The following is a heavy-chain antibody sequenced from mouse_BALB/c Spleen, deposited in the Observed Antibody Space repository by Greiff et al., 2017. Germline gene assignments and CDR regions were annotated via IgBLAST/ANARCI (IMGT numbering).Heavy chain of an antibody. D-gene: IGHD5-5*01. Sequence: EVMLVESGGGLVKPGGSLKLSCAASGFTFSSYAMSWVRQTPEKRLEWVASISSGGSTYYPDSVKGRFTISSDNARNILYLQMSSLRSEDTAMYYCARHYHFDYWGQGTTLTGSS. CDR1: GFTFSSYA. J-gene: IGHJ2*01. CDR3: ARHYHFDY. CDR2: ISSGGST. V-gene: IGHV5-6-5*01.